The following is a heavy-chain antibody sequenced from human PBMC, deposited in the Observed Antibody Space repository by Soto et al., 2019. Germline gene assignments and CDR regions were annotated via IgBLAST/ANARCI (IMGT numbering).Heavy chain of an antibody. CDR3: ARGSEGKRGGDY. Sequence: QVQLVQSGAEVKKPGASVKVSCKASGYTFTSYDINWVRQATGQGLEWMGWMNPNSGNAAFAQKFQGRVTMTRDTSVSTAYMELSSRRSEDTAVYYWARGSEGKRGGDYWGQGTLVTVSS. J-gene: IGHJ4*02. V-gene: IGHV1-8*01. D-gene: IGHD3-10*01. CDR2: MNPNSGNA. CDR1: GYTFTSYD.